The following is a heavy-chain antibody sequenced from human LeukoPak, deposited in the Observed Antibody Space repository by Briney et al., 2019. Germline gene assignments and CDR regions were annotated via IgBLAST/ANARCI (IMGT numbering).Heavy chain of an antibody. J-gene: IGHJ4*02. CDR1: GLSLSNYP. D-gene: IGHD2-21*01. CDR3: ARTICTYCGGELDY. V-gene: IGHV3-30*01. CDR2: ITYDGAFDGGKT. Sequence: GGSLRLSCEASGLSLSNYPMHWVRQAPGKGLEWITLITYDGAFDGGKTYYADSVKGRFTISRDNSKNTLYLQMNSLRAEDTAVYYCARTICTYCGGELDYWGQGTLVTVSS.